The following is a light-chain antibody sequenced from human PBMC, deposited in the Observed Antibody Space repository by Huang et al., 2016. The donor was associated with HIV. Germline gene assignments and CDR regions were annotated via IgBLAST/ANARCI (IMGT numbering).Light chain of an antibody. V-gene: IGKV1-39*01. CDR2: AAS. CDR3: QQTYRART. Sequence: DIQMTQSLSSLSASVGDSVTITCRASQNINRYLNWYQQKPGKAPKFLVYAASRLQSGVPSRFSGSGSATDFTLSISGLQREDSATYYCQQTYRARTFGQGTKVEIK. J-gene: IGKJ1*01. CDR1: QNINRY.